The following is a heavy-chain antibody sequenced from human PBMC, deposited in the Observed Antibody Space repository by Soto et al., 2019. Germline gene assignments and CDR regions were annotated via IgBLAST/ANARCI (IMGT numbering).Heavy chain of an antibody. V-gene: IGHV3-7*01. D-gene: IGHD3-10*01. CDR2: INQDGSEK. Sequence: PGGSLRLSCVVSQISFSSYWMTWVRQAPGKGLECVANINQDGSEKYYEDSVKGRFTISRDNTKNSLYLHMNSLRAEDTAVYYFATVGPPADPWGQGTLVTVSS. CDR1: QISFSSYW. CDR3: ATVGPPADP. J-gene: IGHJ5*02.